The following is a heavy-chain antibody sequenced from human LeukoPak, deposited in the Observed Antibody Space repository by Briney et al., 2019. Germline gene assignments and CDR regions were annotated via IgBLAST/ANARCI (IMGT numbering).Heavy chain of an antibody. J-gene: IGHJ3*02. V-gene: IGHV3-11*06. CDR2: ISSSSSYT. Sequence: PGGSLRLSCAASGFTFSDYYMSWIRQAPGKGLEWVSYISSSSSYTNYADSVKGRFTITRANAKNTLYLQMNSLRAEDTAVYYCARDRTVTTREGAFDIWSQGTMATVSS. CDR1: GFTFSDYY. CDR3: ARDRTVTTREGAFDI. D-gene: IGHD4-17*01.